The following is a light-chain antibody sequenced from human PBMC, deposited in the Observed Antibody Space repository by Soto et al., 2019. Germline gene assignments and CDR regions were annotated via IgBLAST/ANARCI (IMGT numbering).Light chain of an antibody. CDR3: QQFANSPFN. J-gene: IGKJ4*01. CDR1: QSVTSSY. Sequence: EIVLTQSPGTLSLSPGQRATLSCRASQSVTSSYLAWYQQKPGQAPRLLIYGASRRATGIPDRFSGSGSGTDFTLTISRLEPEDFAVYYCQQFANSPFNFGGGTKLDIK. CDR2: GAS. V-gene: IGKV3-20*01.